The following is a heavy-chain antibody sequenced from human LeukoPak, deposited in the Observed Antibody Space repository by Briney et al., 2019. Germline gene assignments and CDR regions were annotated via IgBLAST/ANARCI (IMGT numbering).Heavy chain of an antibody. Sequence: PGGSLRLSCAASGFMFSKSWMHWVRQVPGKGLVWVARIYNDGSTTNYADSVKGRFTISRDNAKNSLYLQMNSLRAEDTALYYCAKDNGRYYDSSGLFDYWGQGTLVTVSS. V-gene: IGHV3-74*01. CDR2: IYNDGSTT. CDR1: GFMFSKSW. D-gene: IGHD3-22*01. CDR3: AKDNGRYYDSSGLFDY. J-gene: IGHJ4*02.